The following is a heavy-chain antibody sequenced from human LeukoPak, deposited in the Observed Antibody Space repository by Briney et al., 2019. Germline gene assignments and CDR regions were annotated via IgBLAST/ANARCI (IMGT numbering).Heavy chain of an antibody. D-gene: IGHD5-18*01. Sequence: SETLSLTCTVSGGSISSGSYYWSWIRQPAGKGLEWIGRIYTSGSTNYNPSLKSRVTISVDTSKNQFSLKLSSVTAADTAVYYCARGVRGYSYGYWFDPWGQGTLVTVSS. CDR2: IYTSGST. J-gene: IGHJ5*02. V-gene: IGHV4-61*02. CDR3: ARGVRGYSYGYWFDP. CDR1: GGSISSGSYY.